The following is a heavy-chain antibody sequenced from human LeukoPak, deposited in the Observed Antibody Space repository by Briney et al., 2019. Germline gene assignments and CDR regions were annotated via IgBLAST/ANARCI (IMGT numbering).Heavy chain of an antibody. V-gene: IGHV4-31*03. CDR3: ASVMVYDSSGYYKYHFDY. CDR1: GGSISSGGYY. CDR2: IYYSGST. J-gene: IGHJ4*02. Sequence: ASETLSLTCIVSGGSISSGGYYWSWIRQHPGKGLEWIGYIYYSGSTYYNPSLKSRVTISVDTSKNQFSLKLSSVTAADTAVYYCASVMVYDSSGYYKYHFDYWGQGTLVTVSS. D-gene: IGHD3-22*01.